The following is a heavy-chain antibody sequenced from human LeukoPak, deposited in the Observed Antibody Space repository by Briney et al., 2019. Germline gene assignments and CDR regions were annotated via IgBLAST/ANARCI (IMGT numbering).Heavy chain of an antibody. J-gene: IGHJ6*02. CDR2: INHSGST. CDR3: ARVDYGYYYGMDV. CDR1: GGSFSGYY. V-gene: IGHV4-34*01. D-gene: IGHD4-17*01. Sequence: SETLSLTCAVYGGSFSGYYWSWIRQPPGKGLEWIGEINHSGSTNYNPSLKSRVTISVDTSKNQFSLKLSSVTAADTAVYYCARVDYGYYYGMDVWGQGTAVTVSS.